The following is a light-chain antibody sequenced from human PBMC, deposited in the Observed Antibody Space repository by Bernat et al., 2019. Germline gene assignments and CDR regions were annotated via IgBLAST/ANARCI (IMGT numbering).Light chain of an antibody. Sequence: EIVLTQSPATLSLSPGERATLSCRASQSVSSYLAWYQQKPGQAPRLLIYDASNRATGIPARFSGRGSGKDFTLTISSLEPEDFAVYYCQQRSNWYTFGQGTKLEIK. CDR2: DAS. J-gene: IGKJ2*01. CDR1: QSVSSY. CDR3: QQRSNWYT. V-gene: IGKV3-11*01.